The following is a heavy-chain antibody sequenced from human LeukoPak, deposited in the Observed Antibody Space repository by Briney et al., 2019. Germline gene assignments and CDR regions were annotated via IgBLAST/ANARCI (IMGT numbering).Heavy chain of an antibody. CDR1: GYTFTSYG. CDR3: ARGCRLGGGSCYDDY. D-gene: IGHD2-15*01. Sequence: GASVKVSCKASGYTFTSYGISWVRQAPGQGLEWMGWISAYNGNTNYPQKLQGRVTMTTDTSTSTAYMELRSLRSDDTAVYCCARGCRLGGGSCYDDYWGQGTLVIVSS. CDR2: ISAYNGNT. V-gene: IGHV1-18*01. J-gene: IGHJ4*02.